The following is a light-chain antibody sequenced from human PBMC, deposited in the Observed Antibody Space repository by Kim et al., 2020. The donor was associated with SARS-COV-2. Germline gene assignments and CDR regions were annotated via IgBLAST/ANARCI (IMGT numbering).Light chain of an antibody. V-gene: IGLV1-44*01. CDR2: CNN. CDR3: ATWDDSLDVWM. Sequence: GQTGPILCSGRNSNMRRNTVNWYQKFPGAAPKLLIDCNNRRPSGVPDRVSGSKSGPSASLAISGLQSGDEADYYCATWDDSLDVWMFGGGTKLTVL. CDR1: NSNMRRNT. J-gene: IGLJ3*02.